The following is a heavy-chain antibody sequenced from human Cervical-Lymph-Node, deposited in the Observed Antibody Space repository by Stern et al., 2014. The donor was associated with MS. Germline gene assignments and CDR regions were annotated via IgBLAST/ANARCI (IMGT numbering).Heavy chain of an antibody. Sequence: VQLEESGAEVKKPGASVKVSCKASGYTFTGYYMHWVRQAPGQGLEWMGWINPNSGGTNYAQKFQGWVTMTRDTSISTAYMELSRLRSDDTAVYYCARSGAGSPYYFDYGGQGTLVTVSS. CDR3: ARSGAGSPYYFDY. D-gene: IGHD6-19*01. CDR1: GYTFTGYY. CDR2: INPNSGGT. J-gene: IGHJ4*02. V-gene: IGHV1-2*04.